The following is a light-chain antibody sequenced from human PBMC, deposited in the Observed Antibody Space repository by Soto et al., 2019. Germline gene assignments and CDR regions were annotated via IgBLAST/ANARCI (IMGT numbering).Light chain of an antibody. J-gene: IGKJ1*01. Sequence: DIQMTQSPSSLSASVGDSVTITCRTSQHVYRYLSWYQQIPGRAPKLLIYSASSLVSGVPPRFRGSASGTELTLSISSLQREDFATYFCQQSSNIPWTFGQGTKV. CDR1: QHVYRY. CDR3: QQSSNIPWT. CDR2: SAS. V-gene: IGKV1-39*01.